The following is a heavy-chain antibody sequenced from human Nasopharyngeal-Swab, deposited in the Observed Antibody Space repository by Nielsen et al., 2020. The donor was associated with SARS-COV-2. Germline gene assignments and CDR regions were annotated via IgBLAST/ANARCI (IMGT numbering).Heavy chain of an antibody. CDR1: GGTFSSYA. J-gene: IGHJ6*03. Sequence: SSVKVSCKASGGTFSSYAISWVRQAPGQGLEWMGGIIPIFGTANYAQKFQGRVTITADESTSTAYMELSSLRSEDTAVYYCARGRVGVTYYYYYYMDVWGKGTTVTVSS. V-gene: IGHV1-69*13. D-gene: IGHD2-2*01. CDR2: IIPIFGTA. CDR3: ARGRVGVTYYYYYYMDV.